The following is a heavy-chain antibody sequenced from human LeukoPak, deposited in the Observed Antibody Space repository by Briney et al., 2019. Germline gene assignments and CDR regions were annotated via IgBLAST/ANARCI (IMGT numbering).Heavy chain of an antibody. Sequence: GGSLRLSCAASGFTFSSYAMHWVRQAPGKGLEYVSAISSNGGSTYYADSVKGRFTISRDNSKNTLYLQMSSLRAEDTAVYYCVKDGGWFEYYFDYWGQGTLVTVSS. CDR1: GFTFSSYA. V-gene: IGHV3-64D*06. CDR3: VKDGGWFEYYFDY. D-gene: IGHD3-10*01. J-gene: IGHJ4*02. CDR2: ISSNGGST.